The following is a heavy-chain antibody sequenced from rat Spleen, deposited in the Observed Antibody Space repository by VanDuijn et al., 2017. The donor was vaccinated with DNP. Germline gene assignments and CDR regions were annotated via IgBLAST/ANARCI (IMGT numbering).Heavy chain of an antibody. CDR2: IRYDGGST. CDR1: GFTFSDYY. V-gene: IGHV5-22*01. J-gene: IGHJ3*01. CDR3: ARPMDYYSGGFGY. Sequence: EVQLVESGGGLVQPGRSLKLACAASGFTFSDYYVAWVRQAPTKGLEWVAYIRYDGGSTYYGDSVKGRFTISRDNSKSTLYLQMNSLRSEDMATYYCARPMDYYSGGFGYWGQGTLVTVSS. D-gene: IGHD1-1*01.